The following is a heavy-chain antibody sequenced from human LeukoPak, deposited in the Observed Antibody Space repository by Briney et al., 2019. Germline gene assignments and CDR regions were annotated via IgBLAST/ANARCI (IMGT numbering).Heavy chain of an antibody. Sequence: ASVKVSCKASGYIFTSYGISWVRQTPGQGLEWMGWISTNKGNTNYAQRLQGRVTMTTDTSTSTAYMELRSLRSDDTAIYYCVRDIQWRFDPWGQGTLVTVSS. V-gene: IGHV1-18*01. CDR2: ISTNKGNT. J-gene: IGHJ5*02. CDR3: VRDIQWRFDP. D-gene: IGHD2-8*01. CDR1: GYIFTSYG.